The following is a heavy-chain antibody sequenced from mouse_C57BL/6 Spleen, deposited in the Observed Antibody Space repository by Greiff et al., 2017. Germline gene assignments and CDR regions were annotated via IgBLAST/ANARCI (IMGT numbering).Heavy chain of an antibody. D-gene: IGHD2-4*01. Sequence: QVQLQQPGAELVMPGASVKLSCKASGYTFTSYWMHWVKQRPGQGLEWIGEIDPSDSYTNYNQKFKGKSTLTVDKSSSPAYMQLSSLTSEDSAVYYCARNYDYDGAWFAYWGQGTLVTVSA. CDR1: GYTFTSYW. V-gene: IGHV1-69*01. CDR2: IDPSDSYT. J-gene: IGHJ3*01. CDR3: ARNYDYDGAWFAY.